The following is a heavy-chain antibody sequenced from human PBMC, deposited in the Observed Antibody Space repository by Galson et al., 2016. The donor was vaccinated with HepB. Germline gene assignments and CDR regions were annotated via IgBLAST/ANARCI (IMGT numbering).Heavy chain of an antibody. CDR1: GFTVSTFY. D-gene: IGHD6-19*01. V-gene: IGHV3-53*01. CDR3: AREQWYYMDF. CDR2: IHNGGGST. Sequence: SLRLSCAASGFTVSTFYMNWVRQAPGKGLEWVSVIHNGGGSTYYGDSVKGRFTISRDTSKDTVYLQMNSLRPEDTAVYYCAREQWYYMDFWGKGTTVTVSS. J-gene: IGHJ6*03.